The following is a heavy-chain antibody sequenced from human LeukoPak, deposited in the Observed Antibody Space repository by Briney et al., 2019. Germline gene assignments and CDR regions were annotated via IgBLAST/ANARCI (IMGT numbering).Heavy chain of an antibody. D-gene: IGHD2-15*01. CDR2: IGSTSSTI. V-gene: IGHV3-48*02. J-gene: IGHJ4*02. Sequence: GGSLRLSCAASGFTFSIYNMNWVRLAPGKGLEWVSYIGSTSSTIYYADSVRGRFTISRDNAKSSLYLQMNSLRDDDTAVYFCARDDYCSGGDCYSGAFDYWGQGTPVTVSS. CDR3: ARDDYCSGGDCYSGAFDY. CDR1: GFTFSIYN.